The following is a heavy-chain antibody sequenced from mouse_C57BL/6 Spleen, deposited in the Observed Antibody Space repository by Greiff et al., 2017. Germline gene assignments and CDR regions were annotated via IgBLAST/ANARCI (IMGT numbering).Heavy chain of an antibody. V-gene: IGHV1-15*01. CDR3: TRSNYSNSPLFDD. J-gene: IGHJ2*01. D-gene: IGHD2-5*01. Sequence: QVQLQQSGAELVRPGASVTLSCKASGYTFTDYEMHWVKQTPVHGLEWIGAIDPETGGTAYNQKFKGKAILTADKSSSTAYMELRSLTSEDSAVYYCTRSNYSNSPLFDDWGQGTTLTVSS. CDR2: IDPETGGT. CDR1: GYTFTDYE.